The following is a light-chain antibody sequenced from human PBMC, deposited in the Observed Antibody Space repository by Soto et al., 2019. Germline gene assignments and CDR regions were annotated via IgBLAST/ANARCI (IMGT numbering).Light chain of an antibody. J-gene: IGKJ4*01. CDR1: QTVYNY. Sequence: EIVLTQSPATLSLSPGERATLSCRASQTVYNYLVWYQQRPGQAPRLLISDASNRATGIPARFSGSGSGTHFTLTINSLEPEDLAIYFYQQRYDWPLTFGGGSKIEMK. V-gene: IGKV3-11*01. CDR3: QQRYDWPLT. CDR2: DAS.